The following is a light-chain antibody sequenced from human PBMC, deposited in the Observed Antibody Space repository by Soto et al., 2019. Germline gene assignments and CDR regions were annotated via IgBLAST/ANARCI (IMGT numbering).Light chain of an antibody. J-gene: IGKJ5*01. V-gene: IGKV3-15*01. Sequence: EIVMTQSPNTLSVSPGERVTLSCRASQNVGPNLAWYQQKPGQAPRLLIYGASTRATGFPARFSGSGSVTKFTLTISSLQSGDFAVYYCQQYNNWPITFGQGTRLEIK. CDR3: QQYNNWPIT. CDR2: GAS. CDR1: QNVGPN.